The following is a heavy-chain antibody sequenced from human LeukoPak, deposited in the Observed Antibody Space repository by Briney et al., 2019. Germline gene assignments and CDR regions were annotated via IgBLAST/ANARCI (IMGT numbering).Heavy chain of an antibody. D-gene: IGHD4-11*01. V-gene: IGHV1-18*01. CDR1: GYTFTSYG. CDR3: AREGVTTTGDYYYYGMDV. CDR2: ISAYNGNT. J-gene: IGHJ6*02. Sequence: GASVKVSCKASGYTFTSYGISWVRQAPGHGLEWMGWISAYNGNTNYAQKLHGRVTMTTDTSTSTAYMELRSLRSDDTAVYYCAREGVTTTGDYYYYGMDVWGQGTTVTVSS.